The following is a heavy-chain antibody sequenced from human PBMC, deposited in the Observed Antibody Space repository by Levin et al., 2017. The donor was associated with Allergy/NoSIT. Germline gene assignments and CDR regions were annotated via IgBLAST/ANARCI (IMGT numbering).Heavy chain of an antibody. CDR2: ISVLGTT. Sequence: ETLSLTCAASGVTFSSYAMSWVRQAPGKGLEWVSAISVLGTTFYADSVKGRFNISRDNSKNTLHLQMNSLRAEDTAVYYCAKDPLGGDPSWGQGTLVSVSS. V-gene: IGHV3-23*01. D-gene: IGHD2-21*02. CDR3: AKDPLGGDPS. J-gene: IGHJ5*02. CDR1: GVTFSSYA.